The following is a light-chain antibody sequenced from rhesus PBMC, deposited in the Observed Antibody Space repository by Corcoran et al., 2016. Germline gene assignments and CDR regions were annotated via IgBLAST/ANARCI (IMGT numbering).Light chain of an antibody. Sequence: EIVMTQSPATLSLSPGETATLSCRASESVGSYLAWYQQKPGQVPKLLVHSAYFRATGIPDRFSGSGSRTEVTLTISSLEPEDVGVYHCQQYNDLLFTFGPGTKLDIK. J-gene: IGKJ3*01. CDR2: SAY. CDR3: QQYNDLLFT. V-gene: IGKV3-40*03. CDR1: ESVGSY.